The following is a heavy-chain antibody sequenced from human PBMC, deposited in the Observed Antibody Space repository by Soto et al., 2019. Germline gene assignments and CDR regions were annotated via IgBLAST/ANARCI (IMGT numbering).Heavy chain of an antibody. D-gene: IGHD3-10*01. CDR1: GYSFTSYW. CDR2: IYPGDSDT. Sequence: GESLKISCKGSGYSFTSYWIGWVRQMPGKGLEWMGIIYPGDSDTRYSPSFQGQVTISADKSISTAYLQWSSLKASDTAMYYCARHISAMVQGVIGYYYYYMDVWGKGTTVTVSS. J-gene: IGHJ6*03. V-gene: IGHV5-51*01. CDR3: ARHISAMVQGVIGYYYYYMDV.